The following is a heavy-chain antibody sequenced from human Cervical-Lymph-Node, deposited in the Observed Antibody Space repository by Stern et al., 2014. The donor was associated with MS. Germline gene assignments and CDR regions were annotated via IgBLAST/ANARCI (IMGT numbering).Heavy chain of an antibody. CDR3: AAGDTVAMLGTAIDAFDI. J-gene: IGHJ3*02. CDR2: IVVGSGKT. Sequence: QLAESGPEVKKPGSSVKVSCKASGFTFSNSGVQWVRQTRGQRLEWIGWIVVGSGKTNYAQKFQERVTITRDRSTSTAYMELSSLRSEDTAVFYCAAGDTVAMLGTAIDAFDIWGQGTMVTVSS. CDR1: GFTFSNSG. V-gene: IGHV1-58*01. D-gene: IGHD4-17*01.